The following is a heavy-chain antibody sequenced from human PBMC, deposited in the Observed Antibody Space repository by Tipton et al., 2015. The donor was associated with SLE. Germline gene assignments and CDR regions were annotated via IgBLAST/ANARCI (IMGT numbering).Heavy chain of an antibody. CDR1: GFTFSSYE. D-gene: IGHD6-13*01. V-gene: IGHV3-48*03. CDR3: AKDLLAAAGNAFDI. J-gene: IGHJ3*02. Sequence: SLRLSCAASGFTFSSYEMNWVRQAPGKGLEWVSYISSSGSTYYADSVKGRFTISRDNSKNTLYLQMNSLRAEDTAVYYCAKDLLAAAGNAFDIWGQGTMVTVSS. CDR2: ISSSGST.